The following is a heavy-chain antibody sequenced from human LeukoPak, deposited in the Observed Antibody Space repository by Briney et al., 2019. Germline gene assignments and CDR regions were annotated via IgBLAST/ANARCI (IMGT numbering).Heavy chain of an antibody. CDR2: INPHSGDT. D-gene: IGHD3-22*01. Sequence: ASVKVSCKASGYTFIGYYIHWVRQAPGQGLEWMGWINPHSGDTTYTQKFQGRVTLTRDASISTAYMELSRLSSDDTAVYYCARDSSGYLSAFDIWGQGTMVTVSS. CDR3: ARDSSGYLSAFDI. CDR1: GYTFIGYY. J-gene: IGHJ3*02. V-gene: IGHV1-2*02.